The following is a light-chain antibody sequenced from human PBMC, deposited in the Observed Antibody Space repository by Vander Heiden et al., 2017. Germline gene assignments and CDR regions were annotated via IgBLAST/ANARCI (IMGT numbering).Light chain of an antibody. CDR2: DAS. Sequence: EIVLTQSPGTLSLSPGERATLSCRASQSVSSSYLAWYQQKPAQAPMLIIYDASSSANGSTDSFSGSGYVKDFTPTSSRRENQDFAGYYWQQDCSSKTFGQGTQVEIK. J-gene: IGKJ1*01. CDR3: QQDCSSKT. CDR1: QSVSSSY. V-gene: IGKV3-20*01.